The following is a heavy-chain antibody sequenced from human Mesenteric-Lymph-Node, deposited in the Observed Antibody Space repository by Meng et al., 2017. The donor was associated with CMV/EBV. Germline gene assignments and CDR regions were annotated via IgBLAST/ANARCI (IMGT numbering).Heavy chain of an antibody. CDR1: GGSFSGYY. CDR3: ARASITMIFEFDP. Sequence: CAVDGGSFSGYYWRWIRQPPGKGLEWIGEINHSGSTNYNPSLKSRVTISVDTSKNQFSLKLSSVTAADTAVYYCARASITMIFEFDPWGQGTLVTVSS. CDR2: INHSGST. D-gene: IGHD3-22*01. J-gene: IGHJ5*02. V-gene: IGHV4-34*01.